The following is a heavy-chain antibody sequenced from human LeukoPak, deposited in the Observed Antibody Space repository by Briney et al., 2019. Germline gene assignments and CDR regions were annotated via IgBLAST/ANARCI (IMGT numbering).Heavy chain of an antibody. CDR2: IWYDGSKE. CDR3: ARDGYGSGTYPGYYSDD. Sequence: PGGSLRLSCAASGFTFSRYDMHWVRQAPGQGLEWVAVIWYDGSKEYYADSVKGRFTISRDNSKNTLYLQMNGLRAEDTAVYYCARDGYGSGTYPGYYSDDWGQGTLVTVSS. J-gene: IGHJ4*02. V-gene: IGHV3-33*01. CDR1: GFTFSRYD. D-gene: IGHD3-10*01.